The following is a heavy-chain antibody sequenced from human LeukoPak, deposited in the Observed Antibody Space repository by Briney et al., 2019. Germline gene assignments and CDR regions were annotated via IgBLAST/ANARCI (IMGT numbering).Heavy chain of an antibody. CDR3: ARVAYPLRFIDF. J-gene: IGHJ4*02. CDR1: GFTFDDYA. V-gene: IGHV3-20*01. CDR2: IHWDGVTT. Sequence: GGSLRLSCAASGFTFDDYALTWVHQGPGKGLEWVSRIHWDGVTTTYADSVKGRFTISRDNAKNSLYLQMHSLRAEDTAFYHCARVAYPLRFIDFWGQGTLVTVSS. D-gene: IGHD3-3*01.